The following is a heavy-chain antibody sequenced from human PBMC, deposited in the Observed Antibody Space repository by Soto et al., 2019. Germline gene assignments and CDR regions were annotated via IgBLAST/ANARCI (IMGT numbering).Heavy chain of an antibody. D-gene: IGHD2-2*01. V-gene: IGHV3-30-3*01. Sequence: VGSLRLSCAASGFTFSSYAMHWVRQAPGKGLEWVAVISYDGSNKYYADSVKGRFTISRDNSKNTLYLQMNSLRGEDTAVYYCARGPSSLTRFDYWGQGTLVTV. CDR2: ISYDGSNK. CDR1: GFTFSSYA. CDR3: ARGPSSLTRFDY. J-gene: IGHJ4*02.